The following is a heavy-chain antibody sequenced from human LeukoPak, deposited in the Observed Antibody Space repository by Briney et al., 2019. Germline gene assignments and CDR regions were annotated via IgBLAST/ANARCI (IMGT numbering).Heavy chain of an antibody. CDR1: GFTFSSYN. D-gene: IGHD1-26*01. V-gene: IGHV3-21*01. J-gene: IGHJ4*02. CDR2: ISSSSTYI. Sequence: GGSLRLSCAASGFTFSSYNMNWVRQAPGKGLEWVSSISSSSTYIYYADSVKGRFTISRDNAKNSLYLQMNSLRGEDTVVYYCARGATRIDYWGQGTLVTVSS. CDR3: ARGATRIDY.